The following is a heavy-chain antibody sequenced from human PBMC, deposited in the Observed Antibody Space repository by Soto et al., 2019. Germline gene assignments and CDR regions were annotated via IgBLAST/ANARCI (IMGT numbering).Heavy chain of an antibody. V-gene: IGHV7-4-1*01. CDR2: INTNTGNP. J-gene: IGHJ6*02. Sequence: RASVKVSCKASGYTFTSYAMNWVRQAPGQGLEWMGWINTNTGNPTYAQGFTGRFVFSLDTSVSTAYLQICSLKAEDTAVYYCARSIFGVVTPGGVWGQGTTVTVSS. CDR1: GYTFTSYA. D-gene: IGHD3-3*01. CDR3: ARSIFGVVTPGGV.